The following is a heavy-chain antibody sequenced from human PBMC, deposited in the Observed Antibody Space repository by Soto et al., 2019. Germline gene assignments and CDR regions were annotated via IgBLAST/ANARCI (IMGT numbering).Heavy chain of an antibody. CDR2: ISGSGGST. Sequence: GGSRRLSCAASGFSFSSNAMSCVRQAPGRGLEWGSSISGSGGSTYYANCVKGRLTNSRDNSKNTLYLQVNSLRPTATAVYECAKALGCTVRYYASSCLNFDYWGQGTLVTVSS. D-gene: IGHD3-22*01. J-gene: IGHJ4*02. V-gene: IGHV3-23*01. CDR1: GFSFSSNA. CDR3: AKALGCTVRYYASSCLNFDY.